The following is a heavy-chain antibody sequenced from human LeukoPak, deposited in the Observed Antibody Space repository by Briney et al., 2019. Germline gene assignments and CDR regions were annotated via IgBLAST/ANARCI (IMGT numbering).Heavy chain of an antibody. CDR1: GGTFSSYA. CDR2: IIPIFGTA. J-gene: IGHJ4*02. D-gene: IGHD3-10*01. CDR3: ARGGNYGSFRDDY. Sequence: SVKVSCKASGGTFSSYAISWVRQAPGQGLECMGGIIPIFGTANYAQKLQGRVTMTTDTSTSTAYMELRSLRSDDTAVYYCARGGNYGSFRDDYWGQGTLVTVSS. V-gene: IGHV1-69*05.